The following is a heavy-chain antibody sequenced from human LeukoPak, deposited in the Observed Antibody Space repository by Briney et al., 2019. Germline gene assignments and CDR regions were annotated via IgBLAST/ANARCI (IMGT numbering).Heavy chain of an antibody. J-gene: IGHJ5*02. CDR1: GGSISSYY. CDR3: ARHVGYGNNWFDP. D-gene: IGHD5-18*01. CDR2: IYYTGST. Sequence: SETLSLTCTVSGGSISSYYWSWIRQPPGKGLEWIGYIYYTGSTNYNPSLKSRVTISVDTSKNQFSLKLRSVTAADSAVYYCARHVGYGNNWFDPWGQGTLVTVSS. V-gene: IGHV4-59*08.